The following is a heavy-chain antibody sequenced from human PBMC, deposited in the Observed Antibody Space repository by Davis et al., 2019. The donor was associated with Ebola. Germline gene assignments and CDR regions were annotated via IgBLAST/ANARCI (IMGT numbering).Heavy chain of an antibody. CDR1: GYTFTSYY. CDR3: ARDSDGDYVNYYYYYGMDV. V-gene: IGHV1-46*01. CDR2: INPSGGST. Sequence: ASVKVSCRASGYTFTSYYMHWVRQAPGQGLEWMGIINPSGGSTSYAQKFQGRVTMTRDTSTSTVYMELSSLRSEDTAVYYCARDSDGDYVNYYYYYGMDVWGQGTTVTVSS. D-gene: IGHD4-17*01. J-gene: IGHJ6*02.